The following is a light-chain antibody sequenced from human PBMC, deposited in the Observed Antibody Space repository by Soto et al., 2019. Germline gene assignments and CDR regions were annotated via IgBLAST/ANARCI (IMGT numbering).Light chain of an antibody. CDR1: QSISSY. Sequence: DIQMNESPSSMSAPVGDRVTITCRASQSISSYLNWYQQKPGKAPKLLIYAASSLQSGVPSRFSVSGSGTDFTLTISRLKTEDFATYYCQQRYSTPPTFGQGTKVDI. CDR2: AAS. V-gene: IGKV1-39*01. J-gene: IGKJ1*01. CDR3: QQRYSTPPT.